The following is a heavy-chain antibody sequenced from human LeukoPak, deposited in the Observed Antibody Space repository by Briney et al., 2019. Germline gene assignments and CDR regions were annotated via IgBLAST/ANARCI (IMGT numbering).Heavy chain of an antibody. CDR3: ARGVAAAARGDY. Sequence: QPGGSLRLSCAASGFTFSSYAMHWVRQAPGKGLEWVAVISYDGSSKYYADSVKGRFTISRDNSKNTLYLQMNSLRAEDTAVYYCARGVAAAARGDYWGQGTLVTVSS. V-gene: IGHV3-30-3*01. D-gene: IGHD6-13*01. CDR2: ISYDGSSK. J-gene: IGHJ4*02. CDR1: GFTFSSYA.